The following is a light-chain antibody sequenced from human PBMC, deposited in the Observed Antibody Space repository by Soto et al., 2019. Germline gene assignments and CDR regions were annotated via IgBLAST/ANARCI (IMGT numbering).Light chain of an antibody. CDR3: QQRSNWPIT. CDR2: DAS. J-gene: IGKJ5*01. V-gene: IGKV3-11*01. CDR1: QSVSSNY. Sequence: EIVLTQSPGTLSLSQGERATLSSRASQSVSSNYFAWYQQRPGQAPRLLIYDASNRATGIPARFRGSGSGTDFTLTISSLEPEDFAVYYCQQRSNWPITFGQGTRLEI.